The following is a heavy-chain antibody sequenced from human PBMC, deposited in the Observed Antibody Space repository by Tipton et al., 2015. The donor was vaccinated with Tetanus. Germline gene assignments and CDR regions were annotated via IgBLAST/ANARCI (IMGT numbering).Heavy chain of an antibody. CDR2: TYYRSKWYN. V-gene: IGHV6-1*01. CDR3: AGEPSYSTGWTPNWFDP. J-gene: IGHJ5*02. CDR1: GDSVSSNSAA. D-gene: IGHD6-19*01. Sequence: PGLVKPSQTLSLTCAISGDSVSSNSAAWNWIRQSPSRGLEWLGRTYYRSKWYNDYAVSVKSRITINPDTSKNQFSLQLNSVTPEDTAVYYCAGEPSYSTGWTPNWFDPWGQGILVTVSS.